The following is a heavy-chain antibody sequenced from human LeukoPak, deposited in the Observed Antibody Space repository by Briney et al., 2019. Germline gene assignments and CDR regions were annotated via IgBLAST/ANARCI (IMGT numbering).Heavy chain of an antibody. D-gene: IGHD3-16*01. Sequence: ASVTVSCKASGNTFTSSHMHWLRQAPGQGLEWMGIINIGDGYTKYAQKFQGRVNITRDTSTSTLYMEVRCKRSEDTAVYYCAKDRGGSYTFVMWPGGTMVTVSS. CDR1: GNTFTSSH. J-gene: IGHJ3*02. V-gene: IGHV1-46*01. CDR2: INIGDGYT. CDR3: AKDRGGSYTFVM.